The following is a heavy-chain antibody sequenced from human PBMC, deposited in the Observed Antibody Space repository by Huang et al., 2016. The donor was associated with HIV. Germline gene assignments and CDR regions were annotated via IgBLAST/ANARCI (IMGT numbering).Heavy chain of an antibody. CDR2: INHSGST. CDR1: GGSFSGYY. V-gene: IGHV4-34*01. Sequence: QVQLQQWGAGLLKPSETLSLTCAVYGGSFSGYYWSWIRQSPGKGLEWIGEINHSGSTNYSPSLKSRLTIAVETSKNQFSLKLSSVTAADTAVYYCARERMMSWLDDHDAFDIWGQGTMVTVSS. CDR3: ARERMMSWLDDHDAFDI. D-gene: IGHD1-1*01. J-gene: IGHJ3*02.